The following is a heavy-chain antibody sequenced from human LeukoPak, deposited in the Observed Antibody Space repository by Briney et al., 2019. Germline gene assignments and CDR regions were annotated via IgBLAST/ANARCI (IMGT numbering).Heavy chain of an antibody. Sequence: GGSLRLSCAASGFTFSSYAMSWVRQAPGKGLEWVSAISGSGGSTYYADSVKGRFTISRDNSKNTLYLQMNSLRAEDTAVYYCAKATDYYDSSGTDYWGQGTLVTVSS. J-gene: IGHJ4*02. CDR3: AKATDYYDSSGTDY. CDR2: ISGSGGST. CDR1: GFTFSSYA. V-gene: IGHV3-23*01. D-gene: IGHD3-22*01.